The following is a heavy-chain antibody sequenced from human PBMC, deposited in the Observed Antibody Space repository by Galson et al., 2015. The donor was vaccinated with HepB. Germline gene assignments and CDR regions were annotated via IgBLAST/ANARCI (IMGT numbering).Heavy chain of an antibody. CDR1: GYTFTSYG. V-gene: IGHV1-18*01. CDR3: ARDRCTNGVCYMDYYYYGMDV. Sequence: SVKVSCKASGYTFTSYGISWVRQAPGQGLEWMGWISAYNGNTNYAQKLQGRVTMTTDTSTSTAYMELRSLRSDDTAVYYCARDRCTNGVCYMDYYYYGMDVWGQGTTVTVSS. J-gene: IGHJ6*02. D-gene: IGHD2-8*01. CDR2: ISAYNGNT.